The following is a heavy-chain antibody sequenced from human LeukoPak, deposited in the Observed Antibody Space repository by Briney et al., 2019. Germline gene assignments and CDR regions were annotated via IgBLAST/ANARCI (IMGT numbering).Heavy chain of an antibody. CDR3: ARTVGFRGYCSSTSCPCLDY. D-gene: IGHD2-2*01. CDR2: ISSSSSYI. Sequence: GGSLRLSCAASGFTFSSYSMNWVRQAPGKGLEWVSSISSSSSYIYYADSVKGRFTISRDNAKNSLYLQMHSLRAEDTAVYYCARTVGFRGYCSSTSCPCLDYWGQGTLVTVSS. CDR1: GFTFSSYS. J-gene: IGHJ4*02. V-gene: IGHV3-21*01.